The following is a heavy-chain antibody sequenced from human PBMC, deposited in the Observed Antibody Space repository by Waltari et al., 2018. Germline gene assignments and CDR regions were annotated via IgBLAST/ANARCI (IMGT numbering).Heavy chain of an antibody. CDR3: ARGRRGAGGNGRFHY. V-gene: IGHV4-34*02. CDR2: VTHSGST. D-gene: IGHD1-26*01. Sequence: QVQLQQWGAGLVKPSETLSLTCAVYGGSFSGYSWTWIRQSPEKGLEWIGEVTHSGSTNYNPSLKSRVTISVDTSKSQFSLNLVSMTVADTAVYYCARGRRGAGGNGRFHYWGQGTLVTVSS. J-gene: IGHJ4*02. CDR1: GGSFSGYS.